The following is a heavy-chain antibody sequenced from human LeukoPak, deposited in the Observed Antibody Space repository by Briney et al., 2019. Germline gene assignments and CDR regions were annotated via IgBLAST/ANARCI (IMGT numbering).Heavy chain of an antibody. Sequence: SETLSLTCTVSGYSISNGYYWDWIRQPPRKGLEWIGRIYHSTSTNYNPSLKSRVTVSVDKSKNQFSLMLTSVTAADTAVYYCARNGYYSADCWGQGTLVTVSS. J-gene: IGHJ4*02. D-gene: IGHD4-17*01. CDR1: GYSISNGYY. CDR2: IYHSTST. V-gene: IGHV4-38-2*02. CDR3: ARNGYYSADC.